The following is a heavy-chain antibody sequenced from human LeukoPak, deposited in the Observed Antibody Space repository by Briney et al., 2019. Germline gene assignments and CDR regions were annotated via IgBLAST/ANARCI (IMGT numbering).Heavy chain of an antibody. CDR1: GFTFSNYV. V-gene: IGHV3-23*01. Sequence: GGSLRLSCVASGFTFSNYVMSWVRQAPGKGLEWVAAITGSGTNRYYADSLKGRFTTSRDNSKNTVFLQMNSLRHEDTAIYYCVIWGDYDVLTGYYVPDYWGQGTLVTVAS. CDR3: VIWGDYDVLTGYYVPDY. J-gene: IGHJ4*02. D-gene: IGHD3-9*01. CDR2: ITGSGTNR.